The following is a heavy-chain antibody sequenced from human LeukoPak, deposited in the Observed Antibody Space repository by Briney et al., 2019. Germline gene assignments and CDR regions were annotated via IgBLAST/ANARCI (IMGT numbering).Heavy chain of an antibody. Sequence: GGSLRLSCAASGFTFSDYYMSWIRQAPGKGLEWVSYISSSGSTIYYADSVEGRFTISRDNAKNSLYLQMNSLRAEDTAVYYCARDASSSWPYYFDYWGQGTLVTVSS. D-gene: IGHD6-13*01. V-gene: IGHV3-11*04. CDR1: GFTFSDYY. CDR3: ARDASSSWPYYFDY. J-gene: IGHJ4*02. CDR2: ISSSGSTI.